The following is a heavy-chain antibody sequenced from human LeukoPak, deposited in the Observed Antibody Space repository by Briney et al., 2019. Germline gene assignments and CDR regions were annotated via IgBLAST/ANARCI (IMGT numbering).Heavy chain of an antibody. J-gene: IGHJ4*02. CDR1: GFTFSNYA. D-gene: IGHD3-22*01. V-gene: IGHV3-7*03. Sequence: GGSPRLSCAVSGFTFSNYAMSWVRQAPGKGLEWVANIKQDGNEKYYLDSVKGRFTISRDNAKKSLYLQMNSLRAEDTAMYYCARDLSHYYDGSDYYGYWGQGTLVTVSS. CDR3: ARDLSHYYDGSDYYGY. CDR2: IKQDGNEK.